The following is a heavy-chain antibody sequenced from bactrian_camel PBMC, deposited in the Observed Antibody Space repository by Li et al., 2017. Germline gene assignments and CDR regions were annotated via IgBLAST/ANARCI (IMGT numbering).Heavy chain of an antibody. Sequence: VQLVESGGESVQAGGSLTLSCEISLSLHSNYFIGWFRQAPGKGLEWVSHINGAGGTTTYADSVKGRFTISRDNAKNTVYLQMNSLKSEDTALYYCVSGWYLPEQFNYWGQGTQVTVS. CDR3: VSGWYLPEQFNY. CDR1: LSLHSNYF. D-gene: IGHD6*01. V-gene: IGHV3S35*01. J-gene: IGHJ4*01. CDR2: INGAGGTT.